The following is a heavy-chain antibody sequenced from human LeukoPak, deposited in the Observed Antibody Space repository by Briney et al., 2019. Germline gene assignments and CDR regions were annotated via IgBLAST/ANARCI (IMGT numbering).Heavy chain of an antibody. CDR1: GFTFSDFY. D-gene: IGHD4-17*01. Sequence: TGGSLRLSCAVSGFTFSDFYMSWLRQTPGKGLEWVSYISSTGTAMDYADSVKGRFTISRDNTKDSLFLQMNNLGVEDTAVYYCAKGHTYGMTCGQGTLVTVSS. CDR2: ISSTGTAM. CDR3: AKGHTYGMT. V-gene: IGHV3-11*01. J-gene: IGHJ1*01.